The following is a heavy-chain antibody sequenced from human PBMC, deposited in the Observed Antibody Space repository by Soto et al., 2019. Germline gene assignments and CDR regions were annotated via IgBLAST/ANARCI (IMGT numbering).Heavy chain of an antibody. D-gene: IGHD3-10*01. CDR3: ARGGSGSYRYFQH. CDR1: GGSISSYY. V-gene: IGHV4-59*01. CDR2: IYYSGST. Sequence: QVQLQESGPELVKPSETLSLTCTVSGGSISSYYWSWIRQPPGKGLEWIGYIYYSGSTNYNPSLKSRVTISVDTSKNQFSLKLSSVTAADTAVYYCARGGSGSYRYFQHWGQGTLVTVSS. J-gene: IGHJ1*01.